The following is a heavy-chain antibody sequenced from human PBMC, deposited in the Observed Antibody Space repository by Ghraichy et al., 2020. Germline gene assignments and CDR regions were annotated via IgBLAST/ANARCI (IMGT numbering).Heavy chain of an antibody. D-gene: IGHD1-26*01. V-gene: IGHV3-23*01. CDR1: GFTFSSYA. Sequence: GGSLRLSCAASGFTFSSYAMSWVRQAPGKGLEWVSAISGSGGSTYYADSVKGRFTISRDNSKKTLYLQMNSLRAEDTAVYYCAKFFVGATNENYFDYWGQGTLVTVSS. CDR2: ISGSGGST. J-gene: IGHJ4*02. CDR3: AKFFVGATNENYFDY.